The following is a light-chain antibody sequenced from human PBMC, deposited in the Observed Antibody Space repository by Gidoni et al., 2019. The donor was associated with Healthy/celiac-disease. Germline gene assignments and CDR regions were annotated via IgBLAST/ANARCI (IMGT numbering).Light chain of an antibody. CDR3: QQYNNWPWT. CDR2: GAS. V-gene: IGKV3-15*01. J-gene: IGKJ1*01. CDR1: QSVNSN. Sequence: EIVMTPSPATLSLSPGERATLSCRASQSVNSNLAWYQHKPGQAPRLLIYGASTRATGIQARFSGSGSGTEFTLTISRLQSEDFAVYYCQQYNNWPWTFGQGTKVEIK.